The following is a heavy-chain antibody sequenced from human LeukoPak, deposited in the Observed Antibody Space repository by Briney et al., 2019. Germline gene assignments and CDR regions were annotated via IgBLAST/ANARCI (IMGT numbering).Heavy chain of an antibody. D-gene: IGHD6-13*01. CDR3: AILYSSSWYVGY. CDR2: ISGSGGST. Sequence: GGSLRLSCAASGFTFSSYAMSWVRQAPGKGLEWVSGISGSGGSTYYADSVKGRFTITRDNSKNTLYLQLNSLRAEDTAVYYCAILYSSSWYVGYWGQGTLVTVSS. CDR1: GFTFSSYA. V-gene: IGHV3-23*01. J-gene: IGHJ4*02.